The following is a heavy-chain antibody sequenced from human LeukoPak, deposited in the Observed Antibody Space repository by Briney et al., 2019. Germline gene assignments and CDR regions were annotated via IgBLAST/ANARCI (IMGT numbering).Heavy chain of an antibody. CDR1: DDSITMYY. V-gene: IGHV4-59*01. J-gene: IGHJ4*02. Sequence: SETLSLTCSVSDDSITMYYWTWIRQPPGKGLEWIGYIYYSGSTNYNPSLKSRVTISVDTSKNQFSLKLSSVTAADTAVYYCAREARFGEYRFDYWGQGTLVTVSS. CDR2: IYYSGST. CDR3: AREARFGEYRFDY. D-gene: IGHD3-10*01.